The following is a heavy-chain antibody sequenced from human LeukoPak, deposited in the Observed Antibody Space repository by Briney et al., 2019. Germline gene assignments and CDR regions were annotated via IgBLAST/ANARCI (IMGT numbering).Heavy chain of an antibody. Sequence: PGGSLRLSCAASGFTFSSYAMHWVRQAPGKGLEWVAVISYDGSNKYYADSVKGRFTISRDNSKNTLYLQMNSLRAEDTAVYYCARDSPYYDFWSGYYSGDVWGQGTLVTVSS. CDR2: ISYDGSNK. CDR3: ARDSPYYDFWSGYYSGDV. D-gene: IGHD3-3*01. CDR1: GFTFSSYA. J-gene: IGHJ4*02. V-gene: IGHV3-30-3*01.